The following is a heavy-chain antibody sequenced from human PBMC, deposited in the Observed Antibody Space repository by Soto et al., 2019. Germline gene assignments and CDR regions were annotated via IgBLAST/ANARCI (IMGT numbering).Heavy chain of an antibody. CDR3: VRDSAYSFDY. J-gene: IGHJ4*02. CDR1: GFALTYYN. D-gene: IGHD2-21*01. CDR2: ISSINGAT. V-gene: IGHV3-48*01. Sequence: PGGSLRLSCAASGFALTYYNMKWVRQAPGKGLELVSDISSINGATYYADSVKGRFTISRDIAKNSLYLQMDSLRAEDTAIYYCVRDSAYSFDYWGQGTLVTVSS.